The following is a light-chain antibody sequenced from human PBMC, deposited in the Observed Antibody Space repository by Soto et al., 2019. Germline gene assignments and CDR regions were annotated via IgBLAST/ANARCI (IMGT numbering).Light chain of an antibody. Sequence: DIQMTQSPSTLSASVGDRVTITCRASQSISNWLAWYQQKPGKAPKLLIYYASSLASGVPTRFSGSGSGTEYTLTISSLQPVDFAPYYCQQYNRSPWTFGQGTKVEIK. CDR2: YAS. J-gene: IGKJ1*01. CDR1: QSISNW. CDR3: QQYNRSPWT. V-gene: IGKV1-5*01.